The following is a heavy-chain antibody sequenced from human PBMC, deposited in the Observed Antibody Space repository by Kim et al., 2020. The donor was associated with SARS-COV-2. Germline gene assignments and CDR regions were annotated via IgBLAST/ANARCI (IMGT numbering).Heavy chain of an antibody. V-gene: IGHV4-34*01. Sequence: SETLSLTCAVYGGSFSGYYWSWIRQPPGKGLEWIGEINHSGSTNYNPSLKSRVTISVDTSKNQFSLKLSSVTAADTAVYYCARVKWGRADAFDIWGQGTMVTVSS. CDR1: GGSFSGYY. CDR2: INHSGST. CDR3: ARVKWGRADAFDI. J-gene: IGHJ3*02. D-gene: IGHD7-27*01.